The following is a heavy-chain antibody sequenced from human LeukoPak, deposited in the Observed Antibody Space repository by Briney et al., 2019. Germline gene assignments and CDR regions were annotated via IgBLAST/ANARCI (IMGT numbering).Heavy chain of an antibody. CDR1: GSTFSSYA. CDR2: ISGSGGST. V-gene: IGHV3-23*01. Sequence: GGSLRLSCAASGSTFSSYAMSWVRQAPGKGLEWVSAISGSGGSTYYADSVKGRFTISRDNSKDTLNLRMDSLRAEDTAVYYCAKVGSYYDLDYWGQGTLVTVSS. D-gene: IGHD1-26*01. CDR3: AKVGSYYDLDY. J-gene: IGHJ4*02.